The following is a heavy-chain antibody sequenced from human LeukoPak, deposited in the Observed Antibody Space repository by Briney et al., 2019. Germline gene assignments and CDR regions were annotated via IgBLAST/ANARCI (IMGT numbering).Heavy chain of an antibody. CDR1: EFIFSSLA. D-gene: IGHD3-10*01. Sequence: GGSLRLSCVASEFIFSSLAMIWVRQAPGKGLEWISSITSSSSHIFYADSVRGRFTISRDNAKNSLYLQMNSLRAEDTAVYYCARGPQGFGELLPTPYYFDYWGQGTLVTVSS. V-gene: IGHV3-21*01. CDR2: ITSSSSHI. CDR3: ARGPQGFGELLPTPYYFDY. J-gene: IGHJ4*02.